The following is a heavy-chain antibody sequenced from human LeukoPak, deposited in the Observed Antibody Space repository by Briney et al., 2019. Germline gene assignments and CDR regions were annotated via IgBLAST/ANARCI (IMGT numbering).Heavy chain of an antibody. CDR3: ARVRWESVAETFDY. CDR2: IYYSGST. Sequence: SQTLSLTCTVSGGSISSGGYYWSWIRQHPGKGLEWIGYIYYSGSTYYNPSLKSRVTISVDTSKNQFSLKLSSVTAADTAVYYCARVRWESVAETFDYWGQGTLVTVSS. V-gene: IGHV4-31*03. D-gene: IGHD1-26*01. J-gene: IGHJ4*02. CDR1: GGSISSGGYY.